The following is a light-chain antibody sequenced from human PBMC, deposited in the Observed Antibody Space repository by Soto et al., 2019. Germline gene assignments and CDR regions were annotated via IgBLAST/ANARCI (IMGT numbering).Light chain of an antibody. Sequence: AIQMTQSPSSLSASVGDRVTITCRASQGIRNDLGWYQQKPGKAPKLLIYAASSLQSGVPSRFSRSGSGTDFTLNISSLQPEDFATYYCLQDYNYPWTFGQGTKVEIK. V-gene: IGKV1-6*01. CDR3: LQDYNYPWT. CDR2: AAS. J-gene: IGKJ1*01. CDR1: QGIRND.